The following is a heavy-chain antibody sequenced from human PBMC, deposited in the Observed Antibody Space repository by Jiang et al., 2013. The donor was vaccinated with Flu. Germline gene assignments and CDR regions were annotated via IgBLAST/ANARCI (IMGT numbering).Heavy chain of an antibody. CDR3: ASELNGDDTPLYYFDY. CDR2: IYYSGST. Sequence: GLVKPSQTLSLTCTVSGGSISSGDYYWSWIRQPPGKGLEWIGYIYYSGSTYYNPSLKSRVTISVDTSKNQFSLKLSSVTAADTAVYYCASELNGDDTPLYYFDYWGQGTLVTVSS. D-gene: IGHD4-17*01. J-gene: IGHJ4*02. V-gene: IGHV4-30-4*01. CDR1: GGSISSGDYY.